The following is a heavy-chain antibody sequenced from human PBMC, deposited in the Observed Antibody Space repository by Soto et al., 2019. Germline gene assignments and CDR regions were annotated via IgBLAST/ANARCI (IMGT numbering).Heavy chain of an antibody. J-gene: IGHJ6*02. D-gene: IGHD5-12*01. CDR3: ARRRDGYNYGYYYGMDV. CDR2: IYYSGST. V-gene: IGHV4-59*01. CDR1: CRAISWFY. Sequence: SSAAPSRTCTASCRAISWFYFVSVPQPPKKGLEWIGYIYYSGSTNYNPSLKSRVTISVDTSKNQFSLKLSSVTAADTAVYYCARRRDGYNYGYYYGMDVWGQGTTVTVSS.